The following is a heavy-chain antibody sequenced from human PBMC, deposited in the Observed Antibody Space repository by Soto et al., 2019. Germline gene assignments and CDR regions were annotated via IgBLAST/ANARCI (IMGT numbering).Heavy chain of an antibody. CDR3: ARSRLPYYYGLDV. J-gene: IGHJ6*02. CDR1: GYTFTTYG. V-gene: IGHV1-18*01. D-gene: IGHD2-15*01. Sequence: VPLVQSGGEVQKPGASVKVSCKASGYTFTTYGITWLRQAPGQGPEWMGWISTYNGDTNYAQKLQGRVTMTTDTSTSTAYMELRTLRSDDTAVYYCARSRLPYYYGLDVWGQGTTVTVSS. CDR2: ISTYNGDT.